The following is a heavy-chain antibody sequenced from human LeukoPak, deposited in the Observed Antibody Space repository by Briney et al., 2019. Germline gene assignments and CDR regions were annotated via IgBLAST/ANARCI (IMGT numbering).Heavy chain of an antibody. CDR3: ARRPFGGWSPLDY. V-gene: IGHV4-34*01. CDR1: GGSFSGYY. J-gene: IGHJ4*02. CDR2: INHSGST. Sequence: SETLSLTCAVYGGSFSGYYWSWIRQPPGKGLEWIGEINHSGSTNYNPSLKSRVTISVDTSKNQFSLNLSSVTAADTAVYYCARRPFGGWSPLDYWGQGTLVSVSS. D-gene: IGHD6-19*01.